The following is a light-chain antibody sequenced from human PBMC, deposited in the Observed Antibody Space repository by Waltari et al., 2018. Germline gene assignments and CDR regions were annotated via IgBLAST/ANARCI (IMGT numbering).Light chain of an antibody. V-gene: IGLV3-21*04. Sequence: SYVLTQPPSVSVAPGATARITCGGDHIGSYSVHWYQQKPGQAPVLVIFYDSDRPSGIPERFSGSNSGNTATLTITRVEAGDEANYYCQVWHAAIDPGVFGTGTEVSVL. J-gene: IGLJ1*01. CDR1: HIGSYS. CDR3: QVWHAAIDPGV. CDR2: YDS.